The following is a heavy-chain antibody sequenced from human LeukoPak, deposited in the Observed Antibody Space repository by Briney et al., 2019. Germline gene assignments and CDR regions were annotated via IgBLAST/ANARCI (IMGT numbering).Heavy chain of an antibody. CDR2: ISGGGETT. D-gene: IGHD5-18*01. V-gene: IGHV3-48*03. Sequence: GGSLRLSCSASEFTFSSYEMNWVRQAPGKGLEWVSYISGGGETTLYADSVEGRFTTSRDNAKNPLYLQLTSLRAEDTAVYYCARVGRIQYFDCWGQGTLVTVSS. CDR1: EFTFSSYE. CDR3: ARVGRIQYFDC. J-gene: IGHJ4*02.